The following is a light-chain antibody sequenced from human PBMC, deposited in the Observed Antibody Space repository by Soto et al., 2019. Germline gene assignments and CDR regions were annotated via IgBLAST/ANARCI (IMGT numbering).Light chain of an antibody. V-gene: IGKV3-11*01. Sequence: EVVLTQSPATLSLSPGERATLSCRASENVRTFVDWYQQKPGQAPRLLIYGASNRATGSPARFSGSGSGTDFTLTISSLVPDDFTVYYCQQHSHWPPWTFGQGTRVDIQ. J-gene: IGKJ1*01. CDR2: GAS. CDR1: ENVRTF. CDR3: QQHSHWPPWT.